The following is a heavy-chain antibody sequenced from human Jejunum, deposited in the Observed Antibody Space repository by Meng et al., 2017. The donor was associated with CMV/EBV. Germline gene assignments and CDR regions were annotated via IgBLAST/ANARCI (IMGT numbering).Heavy chain of an antibody. CDR3: ARGGIFDP. J-gene: IGHJ5*02. CDR2: ISTNTGTP. V-gene: IGHV7-4-1*02. Sequence: QGKLAQTRSELKAPCAYANGNSKAWGNRFSTYPINWVRRAHGRGLGWTGWISTNTGTPTYTQRFTGKFVFSLNTTVSTAYLQISNLKAEDTAGYYCARGGIFDPWGQGTLVTVSS. CDR1: GNRFSTYP.